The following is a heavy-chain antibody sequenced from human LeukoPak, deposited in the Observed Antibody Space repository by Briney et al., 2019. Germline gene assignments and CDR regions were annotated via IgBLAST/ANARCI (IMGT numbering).Heavy chain of an antibody. Sequence: GGSLRLSCAASGFTLSNYNMNWVRQAPGKGLEWVSHISSSGTTIYYTDSVKGRFTISRDNAKNSLYLQMNSLRAEDTALYYCAKAITGTTHFDYWGQGTLVTVSS. D-gene: IGHD1-20*01. CDR2: ISSSGTTI. CDR1: GFTLSNYN. CDR3: AKAITGTTHFDY. J-gene: IGHJ4*02. V-gene: IGHV3-48*04.